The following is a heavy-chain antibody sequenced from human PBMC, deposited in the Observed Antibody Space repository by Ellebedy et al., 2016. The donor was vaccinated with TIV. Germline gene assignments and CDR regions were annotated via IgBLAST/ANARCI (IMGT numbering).Heavy chain of an antibody. CDR1: GFTFKNYG. CDR2: ISYDGSSE. D-gene: IGHD2-15*01. V-gene: IGHV3-30*18. J-gene: IGHJ5*02. CDR3: AKELQSSSAGICLHNYFDP. Sequence: GESLKISCAASGFTFKNYGLHWVRQAPGKGLQWVAVISYDGSSEFFAGSVQGRSTISRDNSKNTVYLQINRLRTDDTAIYYCAKELQSSSAGICLHNYFDPWGQGTLVTVSS.